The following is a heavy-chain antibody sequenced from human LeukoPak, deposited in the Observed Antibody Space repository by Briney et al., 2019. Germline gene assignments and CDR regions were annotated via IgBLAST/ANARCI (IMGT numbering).Heavy chain of an antibody. D-gene: IGHD5-18*01. CDR2: MNPNSGNT. CDR3: ARYKGVDTATVTGLSN. J-gene: IGHJ4*02. Sequence: ASVKVSCKASGYTFTSYDINWVRQATGQGLEWMGWMNPNSGNTGYAQKFQGRVTMTRNTSISTAYMELSSLRSEDTAVYYCARYKGVDTATVTGLSNWGPGTLVTVSS. V-gene: IGHV1-8*01. CDR1: GYTFTSYD.